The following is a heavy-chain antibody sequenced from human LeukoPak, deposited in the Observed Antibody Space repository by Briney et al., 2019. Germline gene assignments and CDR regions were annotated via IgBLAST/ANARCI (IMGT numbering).Heavy chain of an antibody. Sequence: GGSLRLSCSASGFTFSRFWMSWVRQAPGKGPEYVALIKQGGSEIYHMDSVKGRFTISRDDATNSLYLQMNSLRVEDTALYYCARDRESESDSEGDYWGQGTLVTVSS. V-gene: IGHV3-7*01. D-gene: IGHD4-11*01. CDR1: GFTFSRFW. CDR3: ARDRESESDSEGDY. J-gene: IGHJ4*02. CDR2: IKQGGSEI.